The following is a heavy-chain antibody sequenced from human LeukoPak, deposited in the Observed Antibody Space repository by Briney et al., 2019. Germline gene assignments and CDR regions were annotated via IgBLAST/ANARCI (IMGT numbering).Heavy chain of an antibody. J-gene: IGHJ4*02. CDR2: INWNGGTT. CDR3: AKVGFSEMEWLLYSDH. D-gene: IGHD3-3*01. V-gene: IGHV3-23*01. CDR1: GFTFDDYD. Sequence: PGGSLRLSCAASGFTFDDYDMNWVRQAPGKGLEWVSAINWNGGTTYYADSVKGRFTISRDNSKNTPYLQMNSLRAEDTAVYYCAKVGFSEMEWLLYSDHWGQGTLVTVSS.